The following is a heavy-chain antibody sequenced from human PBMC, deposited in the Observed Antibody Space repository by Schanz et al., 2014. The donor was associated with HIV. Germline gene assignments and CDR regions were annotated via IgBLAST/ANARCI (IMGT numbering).Heavy chain of an antibody. J-gene: IGHJ6*02. Sequence: QVQVVQSGAEVKKPGASVKVSCSVSGYTLTPLSLHWVRQAPGKGLEWMGMIKTSGGTTTYAQKFQGRVTLTRDTTATTVYMELSSLKSEDTAVYYCARTHYSVVSSRAMDVWGQGTTVTVSS. CDR1: GYTLTPLS. D-gene: IGHD2-15*01. V-gene: IGHV1-46*01. CDR2: IKTSGGTT. CDR3: ARTHYSVVSSRAMDV.